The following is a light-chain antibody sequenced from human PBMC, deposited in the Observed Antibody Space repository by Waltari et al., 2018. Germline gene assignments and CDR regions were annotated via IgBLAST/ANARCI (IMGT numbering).Light chain of an antibody. CDR2: DAS. Sequence: DIQMTQSPSSLSASVGHTVTITCQASQDISKDLNWYQQKPGKAPKLLVYDASNLETGVPLRFSGSGSGTYFTFTINSLQPEDIATYYCQQCFHVPTFGGGTKVEI. CDR1: QDISKD. CDR3: QQCFHVPT. J-gene: IGKJ4*01. V-gene: IGKV1-33*01.